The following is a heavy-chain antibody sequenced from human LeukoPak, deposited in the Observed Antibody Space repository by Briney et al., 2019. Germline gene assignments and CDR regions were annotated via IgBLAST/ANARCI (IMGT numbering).Heavy chain of an antibody. J-gene: IGHJ4*02. CDR3: ARAGGSSGWYEEYYFDY. D-gene: IGHD6-19*01. CDR1: GYTFTGYY. CDR2: INPNSGGT. V-gene: IGHV1-2*02. Sequence: ASVKVSCKASGYTFTGYYMHWVRQAPGQGLEWMGWINPNSGGTNYAQKFQGRVTMTRDTSISTAYMELSRLRSDDTAVYYCARAGGSSGWYEEYYFDYWGQGTLVTVSS.